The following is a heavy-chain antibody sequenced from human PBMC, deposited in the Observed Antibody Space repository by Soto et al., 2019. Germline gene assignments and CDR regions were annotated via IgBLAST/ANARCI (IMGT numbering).Heavy chain of an antibody. CDR1: GYTFANYG. D-gene: IGHD4-17*01. J-gene: IGHJ5*02. V-gene: IGHV1-18*01. CDR2: ISPYNGNT. CDR3: ARDPNTYSDYGNNWFDP. Sequence: GASVKVSCKASGYTFANYGFSWVRQAPGQGLEWMGWISPYNGNTNYALKLQGRVTLTTDTSSNTAYMELRSLTSDDTAMYYCARDPNTYSDYGNNWFDPWGQGTLVTVSS.